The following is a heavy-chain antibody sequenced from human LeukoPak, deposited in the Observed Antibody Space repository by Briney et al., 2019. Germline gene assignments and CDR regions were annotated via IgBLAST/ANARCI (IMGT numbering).Heavy chain of an antibody. J-gene: IGHJ4*02. V-gene: IGHV4-39*01. CDR1: GGPISSSSYY. CDR2: IYYSGST. Sequence: SETLSLTCTVSGGPISSSSYYWGWIRQPPGKGLEWIGSIYYSGSTYYNPSLKSRVTISADTSKDQFSLKLSSVTAADTAVYYCARHFDYWGQGTLVTVSS. CDR3: ARHFDY.